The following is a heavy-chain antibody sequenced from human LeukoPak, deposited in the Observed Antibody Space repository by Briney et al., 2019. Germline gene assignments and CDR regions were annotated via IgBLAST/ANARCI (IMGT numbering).Heavy chain of an antibody. J-gene: IGHJ4*02. CDR1: GGSISTYY. V-gene: IGHV4-4*09. Sequence: SETLSLTCTVSGGSISTYYWSWVRRPPGEGLEWIAYIHASGPTNYNPSLKSRITISVDTSKNQFSPKLSSVTAADTAVYYCARHDAGIAARPFDNWGQGTLVTVSS. D-gene: IGHD6-6*01. CDR2: IHASGPT. CDR3: ARHDAGIAARPFDN.